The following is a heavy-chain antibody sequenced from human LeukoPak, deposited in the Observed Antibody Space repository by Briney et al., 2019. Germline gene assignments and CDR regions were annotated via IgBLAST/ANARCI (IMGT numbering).Heavy chain of an antibody. J-gene: IGHJ6*02. CDR1: GGSFSGYY. CDR2: INHSGST. Sequence: TLSLTCAVYGGSFSGYYWSWIRQPPGKGLEWIWEINHSGSTNYNPSLKSRVTISVDTSKNQFSLKLSSVTAADTAVYYCARRDCSGGSCPSYGMDVWGQGTTVTVSS. D-gene: IGHD2-15*01. CDR3: ARRDCSGGSCPSYGMDV. V-gene: IGHV4-34*01.